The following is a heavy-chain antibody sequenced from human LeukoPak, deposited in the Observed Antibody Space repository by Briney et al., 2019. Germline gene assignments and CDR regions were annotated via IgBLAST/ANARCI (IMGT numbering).Heavy chain of an antibody. D-gene: IGHD3-10*01. V-gene: IGHV4-61*08. CDR1: GGSISSGDYY. Sequence: SETLSLTCTVSGGSISSGDYYWSWIRQPPGKGLEWIGYIYYSGDTNYNPSLKSRVTISIDTSKNQFSLKLRSVTAADTAVYYCAIGFGEDYYYYYMDVWGKGTTVTVSS. CDR2: IYYSGDT. J-gene: IGHJ6*03. CDR3: AIGFGEDYYYYYMDV.